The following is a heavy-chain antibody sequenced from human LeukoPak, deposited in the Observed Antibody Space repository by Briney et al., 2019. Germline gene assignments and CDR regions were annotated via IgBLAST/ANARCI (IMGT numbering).Heavy chain of an antibody. J-gene: IGHJ6*02. V-gene: IGHV3-7*01. CDR3: ARSDSSGWPESMDV. CDR2: IKQDGSEK. Sequence: GGSLRLSCAASGFTFSSYWMSWVRQAPGKGLEWVANIKQDGSEKYYVDSVKGRFTISRDNAKNSLYLQMNSLRAEDTAVYYCARSDSSGWPESMDVWGQGTTDTVSS. CDR1: GFTFSSYW. D-gene: IGHD6-19*01.